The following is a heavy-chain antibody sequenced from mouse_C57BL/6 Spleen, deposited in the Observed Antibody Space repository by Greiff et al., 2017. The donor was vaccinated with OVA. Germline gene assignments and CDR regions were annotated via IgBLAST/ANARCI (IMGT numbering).Heavy chain of an antibody. CDR2: IYPGDGDT. J-gene: IGHJ2*01. V-gene: IGHV1-80*01. D-gene: IGHD2-5*01. CDR3: ARDSNGDY. CDR1: GYAFSRYW. Sequence: QVQLQQSGAELVKPGASVKISCKASGYAFSRYWMNWVKQRPGQGLEWIGQIYPGDGDTNYNGKFKGKATLTADKSSSTAYMQLSSLTSEDSAVYFCARDSNGDYWGQGTTLTVSS.